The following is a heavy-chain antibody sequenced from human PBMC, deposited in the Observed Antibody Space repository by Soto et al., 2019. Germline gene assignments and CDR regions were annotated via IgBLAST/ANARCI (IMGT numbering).Heavy chain of an antibody. CDR3: AKDAVSGDGIWLLDS. J-gene: IGHJ4*02. CDR2: IYDSGST. V-gene: IGHV4-59*11. CDR1: GDSLKNHY. D-gene: IGHD4-17*01. Sequence: SETLSLTCSVSGDSLKNHYWAWIRHSPGKGLEWIGNIYDSGSTNYSPALKSRVSMSVDTSKNLFSLKMNSVTAADTAVYYCAKDAVSGDGIWLLDSWGQGTVVTVSS.